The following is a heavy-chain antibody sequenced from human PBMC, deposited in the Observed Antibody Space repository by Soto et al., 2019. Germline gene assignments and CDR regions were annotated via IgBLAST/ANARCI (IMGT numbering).Heavy chain of an antibody. CDR2: IWYDGSNK. J-gene: IGHJ5*02. V-gene: IGHV3-33*01. D-gene: IGHD6-13*01. CDR1: GFTFSSYG. CDR3: ARGQQLGDLYNWFDP. Sequence: QVQLVESGGGVVQPGRSLRLSCAASGFTFSSYGMHWVRQAPGKGLEWVAVIWYDGSNKYYADSVKGRFTISRDNSKNTLYLQMNSLRAEDTAVYYCARGQQLGDLYNWFDPWRQGTLVTVSS.